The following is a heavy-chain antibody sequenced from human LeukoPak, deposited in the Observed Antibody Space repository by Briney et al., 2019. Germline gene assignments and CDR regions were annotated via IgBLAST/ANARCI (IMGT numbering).Heavy chain of an antibody. D-gene: IGHD5-24*01. CDR3: ARGEGARDGYNYAGPFYFDY. J-gene: IGHJ4*01. V-gene: IGHV4-34*01. Sequence: SETLSLTCTVSGGSISSYYWSWIRQPPGKGLEWIGKINHSGSTNYSPSLKSRVTISIDTSKNQFSLKLNSMTAADTAVYYCARGEGARDGYNYAGPFYFDYWGHGTLVTVSS. CDR2: INHSGST. CDR1: GGSISSYY.